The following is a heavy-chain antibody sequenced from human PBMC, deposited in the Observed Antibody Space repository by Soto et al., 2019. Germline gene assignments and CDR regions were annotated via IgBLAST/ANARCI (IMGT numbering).Heavy chain of an antibody. CDR1: GYTFTSYY. V-gene: IGHV1-46*01. CDR2: INPSGGST. CDR3: ASNLRYYGMDV. D-gene: IGHD1-1*01. J-gene: IGHJ6*02. Sequence: ASVEGSCKASGYTFTSYYMHWVRQAPGQGLEWMGIINPSGGSTSYAQKFQGRVTMTRDTSTSTVYMELSSLRSEDTAVYYCASNLRYYGMDVWGQGTTVTVSS.